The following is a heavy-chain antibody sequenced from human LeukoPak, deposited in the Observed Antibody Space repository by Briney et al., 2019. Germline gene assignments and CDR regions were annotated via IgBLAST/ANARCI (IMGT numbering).Heavy chain of an antibody. CDR1: GFTFSDYY. CDR3: ARGFMWHVY. CDR2: ISSSSSYT. Sequence: PGGSLRLSCAASGFTFSDYYMSWIRQAPGKGLEWVSYISSSSSYTNYADSVKGRFTISRDNAKNSLYLQMNSLRAEDTAVYFCARGFMWHVYWGQGTLVTVSS. J-gene: IGHJ4*02. V-gene: IGHV3-11*05. D-gene: IGHD2-21*01.